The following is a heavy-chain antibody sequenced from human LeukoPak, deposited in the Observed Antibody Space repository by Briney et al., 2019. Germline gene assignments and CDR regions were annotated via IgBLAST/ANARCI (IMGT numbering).Heavy chain of an antibody. CDR2: ISGSGDST. CDR3: AKDKGNWSNWRYPFDY. D-gene: IGHD1-20*01. Sequence: GASLRLSCAASGLTFSSYAMSWVRQAPGNGLEWVSSISGSGDSTYYEDSVKGRFTISRDTSKNTLYLQMNSLRAEDTAVYYCAKDKGNWSNWRYPFDYWGQGTLVTVSS. CDR1: GLTFSSYA. J-gene: IGHJ4*02. V-gene: IGHV3-23*01.